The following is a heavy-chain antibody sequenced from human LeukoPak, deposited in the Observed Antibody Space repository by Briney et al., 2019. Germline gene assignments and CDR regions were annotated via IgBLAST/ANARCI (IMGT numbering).Heavy chain of an antibody. CDR1: GFTFSSYS. V-gene: IGHV3-21*01. CDR3: ARGKGLTIFGVVSWFDP. CDR2: ISTSSIYI. D-gene: IGHD3-3*01. J-gene: IGHJ5*02. Sequence: GGSLRLSCAASGFTFSSYSMNWVRQAPGKGLEWVSSISTSSIYIYYADSLKGRFTISRDNAKNSLFLQMSSPRAEDTAVYYCARGKGLTIFGVVSWFDPWGQGTLVTVSS.